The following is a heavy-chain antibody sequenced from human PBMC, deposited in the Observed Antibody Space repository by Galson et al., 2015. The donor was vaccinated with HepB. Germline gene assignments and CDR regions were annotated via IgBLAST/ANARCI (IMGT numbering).Heavy chain of an antibody. D-gene: IGHD3-3*01. CDR2: IYYSGST. CDR3: ARSVDFVNWFDP. J-gene: IGHJ5*02. CDR1: GGSISSGGYY. Sequence: TLSLTCAVSGGSISSGGYYWSWIRQPPGKGLEWIGYIYYSGSTYYNPSLKSRVTISVDTSKNQFSLKLSSVTAADTAVYYCARSVDFVNWFDPWGQGTLVTVSS. V-gene: IGHV4-31*11.